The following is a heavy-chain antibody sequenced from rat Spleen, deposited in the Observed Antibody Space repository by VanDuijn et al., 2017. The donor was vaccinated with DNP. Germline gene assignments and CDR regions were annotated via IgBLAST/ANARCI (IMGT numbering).Heavy chain of an antibody. Sequence: EVQLQESGPGLVTPSQSLSLTCSVTGYSITSNYWGWIRKFPGNKMEWMGYINYSGSTGHNPSLKSRISSTRDTSKRQFFLQLNSVTTEDTATYYCARAYYDGTYYPNWYFDFWGPGTTVTVSS. CDR2: INYSGST. J-gene: IGHJ1*01. CDR1: GYSITSNY. V-gene: IGHV3-1*01. D-gene: IGHD1-12*02. CDR3: ARAYYDGTYYPNWYFDF.